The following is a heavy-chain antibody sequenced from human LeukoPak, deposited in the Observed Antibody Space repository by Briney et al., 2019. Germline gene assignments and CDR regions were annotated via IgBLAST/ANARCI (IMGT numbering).Heavy chain of an antibody. CDR3: AKDPTMIVVVIPDY. D-gene: IGHD3-22*01. CDR2: ISGSGGST. J-gene: IGHJ4*02. V-gene: IGHV3-23*01. Sequence: GGSLRLSCAASGFTFSSYAMSWVRQAAGNGLEWVSAISGSGGSTYYADSVKGRFNISRDNSKNTLYLQMNSLRAEDTAVYYCAKDPTMIVVVIPDYWSQGTLVTVSS. CDR1: GFTFSSYA.